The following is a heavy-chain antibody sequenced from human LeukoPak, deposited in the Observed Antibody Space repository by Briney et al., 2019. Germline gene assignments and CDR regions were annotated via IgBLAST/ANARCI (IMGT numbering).Heavy chain of an antibody. J-gene: IGHJ6*02. V-gene: IGHV1-18*01. D-gene: IGHD3-3*01. CDR3: ARDFPVDYDFWSGYPNLYYGMDV. Sequence: ASVKVSCKASGYTFTSYGISWVRQAPGQGLEWMGWISAYNGNTNYAQKLQGRVTMTTDTSTSTAYMELRSLRSDDTAVYYCARDFPVDYDFWSGYPNLYYGMDVWGQVTTVTVSS. CDR2: ISAYNGNT. CDR1: GYTFTSYG.